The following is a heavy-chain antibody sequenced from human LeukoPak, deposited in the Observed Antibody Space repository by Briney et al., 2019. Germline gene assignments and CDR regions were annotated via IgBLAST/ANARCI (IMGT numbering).Heavy chain of an antibody. J-gene: IGHJ5*02. V-gene: IGHV3-48*01. D-gene: IGHD3-9*01. CDR1: GFTLSSYS. Sequence: PGGSLRLSCAASGFTLSSYSMNWVRQAPGKGLGWVSYISSSRSTKYYADSVKGRFTISRDNAKNSLYLQMNSLRAEDTAVYYCARALRYFDWLSTSPEYNWFDPWGQGTLVTVSS. CDR2: ISSSRSTK. CDR3: ARALRYFDWLSTSPEYNWFDP.